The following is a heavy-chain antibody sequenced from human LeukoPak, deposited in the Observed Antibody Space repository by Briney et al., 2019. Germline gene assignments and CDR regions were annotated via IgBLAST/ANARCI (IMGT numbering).Heavy chain of an antibody. J-gene: IGHJ5*02. CDR1: GFTFSSYA. D-gene: IGHD3-10*01. V-gene: IGHV3-23*01. CDR3: AKVVFGVTGGKWFDP. CDR2: ISGSGGST. Sequence: GGSLRLSCAASGFTFSSYAMSWVRQAPGKGLEWVSAISGSGGSTYYADSVKGRFTISRDNSKNTLCLQMNSLRAEDTAVYYCAKVVFGVTGGKWFDPWGQGTLVTVSS.